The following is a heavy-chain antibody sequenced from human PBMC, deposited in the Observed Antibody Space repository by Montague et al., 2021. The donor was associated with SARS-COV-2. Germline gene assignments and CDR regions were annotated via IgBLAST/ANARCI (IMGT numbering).Heavy chain of an antibody. Sequence: SETLSLTCAVSGGSLSGYYWSWIRQPPGKGLEWIGEINHSGSTNYNPSLKSRVTISLDTSKNQFSLKLSSVTAADTAVYYCARGRRRYYWRGETSYYYGMDVWGQGTTVTVSS. V-gene: IGHV4-34*01. CDR3: ARGRRRYYWRGETSYYYGMDV. D-gene: IGHD1-20*01. J-gene: IGHJ6*02. CDR2: INHSGST. CDR1: GGSLSGYY.